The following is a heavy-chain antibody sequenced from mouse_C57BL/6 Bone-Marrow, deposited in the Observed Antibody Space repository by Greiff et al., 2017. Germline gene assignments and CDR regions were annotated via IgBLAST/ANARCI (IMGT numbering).Heavy chain of an antibody. Sequence: VKLMESGAELVRPGTSVKMSCKASGYTFTNYWIGWAKQRPGHGLEWIGDIYPGGGYTNYNEKFKGKATLTADKSSSTAYMQFSSLTSEDSAIYYCARRYDYDRYFDVWGTGTTVTVSS. CDR3: ARRYDYDRYFDV. J-gene: IGHJ1*03. D-gene: IGHD2-4*01. V-gene: IGHV1-63*01. CDR1: GYTFTNYW. CDR2: IYPGGGYT.